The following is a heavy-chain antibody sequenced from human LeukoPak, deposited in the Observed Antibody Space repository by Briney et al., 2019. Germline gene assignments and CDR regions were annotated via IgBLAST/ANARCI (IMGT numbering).Heavy chain of an antibody. J-gene: IGHJ4*02. D-gene: IGHD4-17*01. Sequence: GGSLILSCAASGFTFSSYSMSWVRQAPGKGLEWVSAISGSGGSTYYADSVKGRFTISRDNSKNTLYLQMNSLRAEDTAVYYCASMTTVTYTTFDYWGQGTLVTVSS. V-gene: IGHV3-23*01. CDR3: ASMTTVTYTTFDY. CDR2: ISGSGGST. CDR1: GFTFSSYS.